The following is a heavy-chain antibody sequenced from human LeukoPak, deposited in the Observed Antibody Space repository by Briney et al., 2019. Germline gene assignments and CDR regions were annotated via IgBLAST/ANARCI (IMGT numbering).Heavy chain of an antibody. CDR2: ITSSGSTI. D-gene: IGHD1-26*01. CDR3: ARFTDSEYSGSYYDY. Sequence: PGGSLRLSCAASGFTFRSFYMSWVRQAPGKGLEWVSYITSSGSTIYYADSVKGRFTISRDNAKNSLYLQMNSLRAEDTAVYYCARFTDSEYSGSYYDYWGQGALVTVSS. CDR1: GFTFRSFY. V-gene: IGHV3-48*03. J-gene: IGHJ4*02.